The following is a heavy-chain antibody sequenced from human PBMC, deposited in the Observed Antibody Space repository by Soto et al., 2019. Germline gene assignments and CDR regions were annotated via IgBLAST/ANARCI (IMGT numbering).Heavy chain of an antibody. CDR1: GGSISSGGYF. CDR2: IFYSGST. CDR3: ARVGGYCSTTTCPGYAMDV. Sequence: QVQLQESGPGLVKPSQTLSLTCTVSGGSISSGGYFWSWIRQHPGKGLEWVGYIFYSGSTYYNPSLKSRVTLSLDMSKNQFSLKLSSVTAADTAVYYCARVGGYCSTTTCPGYAMDVWGQGTTVTVSS. J-gene: IGHJ6*02. V-gene: IGHV4-31*03. D-gene: IGHD2-2*01.